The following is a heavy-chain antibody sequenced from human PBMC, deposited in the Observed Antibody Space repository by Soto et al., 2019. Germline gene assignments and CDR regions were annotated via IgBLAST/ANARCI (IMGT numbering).Heavy chain of an antibody. V-gene: IGHV4-59*01. CDR1: GGSISSYY. J-gene: IGHJ3*02. CDR2: IYYSGST. Sequence: KQSQTLSLTCTVSGGSISSYYWSWIRQPPGKGLEWIGYIYYSGSTNYNPSLKSRVTISVDTSKNQFSLKLSSVTAADTAVYYCAREGDAFDIWGQGTMVTVSS. CDR3: AREGDAFDI.